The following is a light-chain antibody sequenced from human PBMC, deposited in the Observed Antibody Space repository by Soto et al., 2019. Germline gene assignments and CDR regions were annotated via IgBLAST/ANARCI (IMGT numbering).Light chain of an antibody. CDR2: DAS. J-gene: IGKJ2*01. V-gene: IGKV1-5*01. CDR1: QSISTW. CDR3: QQYNSYPYT. Sequence: DIQMTQSPSTVSASVGDAVTITCRASQSISTWLAWYQQKPGKAPNLLIYDASTLESGGPSGFSGSGSGTEFTLTISSLQHDDSETYYCQQYNSYPYTFGPGTQLEIK.